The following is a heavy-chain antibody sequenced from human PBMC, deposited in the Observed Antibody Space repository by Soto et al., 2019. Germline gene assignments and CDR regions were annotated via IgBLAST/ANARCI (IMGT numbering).Heavy chain of an antibody. V-gene: IGHV1-18*01. J-gene: IGHJ3*01. CDR3: AKTRRPMVMVPITKEACDL. CDR2: ITAYSGTT. D-gene: IGHD3-22*01. CDR1: GYTFTTFG. Sequence: AQFLQSGPEVKKPGASVKVSCKASGYTFTTFGLAWVRQAPGQGLEWMGWITAYSGTTDSAQKFQDRVIMTTDTATTTDYMESRSPRYDATAVYDCAKTRRPMVMVPITKEACDLGGPGKGATVSS.